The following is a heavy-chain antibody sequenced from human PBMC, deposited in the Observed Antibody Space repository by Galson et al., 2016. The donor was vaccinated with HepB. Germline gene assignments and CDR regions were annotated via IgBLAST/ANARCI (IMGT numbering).Heavy chain of an antibody. CDR1: GFAVSDNY. Sequence: SLRLSCAASGFAVSDNYMTWVRQAPGKGLEWVSFIYSDGTTYYADSVKGRFTISRDNSKNTVFLQMNRLTADDTAVYYCARDRFASGWSGGDFDYWGQGTHVTVSS. CDR3: ARDRFASGWSGGDFDY. J-gene: IGHJ4*02. D-gene: IGHD3-16*01. CDR2: IYSDGTT. V-gene: IGHV3-66*01.